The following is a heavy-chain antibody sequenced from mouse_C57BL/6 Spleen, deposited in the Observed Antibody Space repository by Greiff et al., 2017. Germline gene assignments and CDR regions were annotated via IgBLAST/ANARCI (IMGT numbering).Heavy chain of an antibody. CDR1: GYTFTSYW. CDR2: IYPGSGST. CDR3: ARSKAYGYYILYFDY. J-gene: IGHJ2*01. V-gene: IGHV1-55*01. Sequence: QVQLQQPGAELVKPGASVKMSCKASGYTFTSYWITWVKQRPGQGLEWIGDIYPGSGSTNYNEKFKSKATLTVDTSSSPAYMQLSSLPSEDSAVXYCARSKAYGYYILYFDYWGQGTTLTVSS. D-gene: IGHD2-3*01.